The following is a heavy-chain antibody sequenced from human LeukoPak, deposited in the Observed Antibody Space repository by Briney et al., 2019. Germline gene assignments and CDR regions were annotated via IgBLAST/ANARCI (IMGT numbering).Heavy chain of an antibody. CDR2: IYYNGNT. V-gene: IGHV4-59*01. J-gene: IGHJ6*02. Sequence: PSETLSLTCSVSDGSINSYYWNWIRRPPGKGLEWIGYIYYNGNTNYSPSLKSRVTMSVDTSKNLFSLKVSSVAAADTAVYYCARGRGNYYGMDVWGQGTTVTVSS. CDR1: DGSINSYY. CDR3: ARGRGNYYGMDV.